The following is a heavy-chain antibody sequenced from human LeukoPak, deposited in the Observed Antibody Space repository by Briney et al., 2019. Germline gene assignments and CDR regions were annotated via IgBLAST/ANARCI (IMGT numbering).Heavy chain of an antibody. CDR2: IYYSGTT. V-gene: IGHV4-30-4*01. D-gene: IGHD3-10*01. CDR1: GGSFGSGDYY. Sequence: SQTLSLTCTVSGGSFGSGDYYWSWIRQPPGEGLDWIGYIYYSGTTYYNPSLKSRVTISIDTSKNQFSLKLSSVTAADTAVYYCARTAYYYGSGSYSLDYWGQGTLVTVSS. CDR3: ARTAYYYGSGSYSLDY. J-gene: IGHJ4*02.